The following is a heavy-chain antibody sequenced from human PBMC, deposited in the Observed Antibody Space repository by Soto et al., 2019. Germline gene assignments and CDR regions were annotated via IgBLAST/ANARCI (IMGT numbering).Heavy chain of an antibody. J-gene: IGHJ4*02. V-gene: IGHV1-3*01. D-gene: IGHD3-22*01. CDR2: INPGNGNT. CDR1: GYTFTSYG. CDR3: ARGGYFDSSNYLVY. Sequence: SVKVSCKASGYTFTSYGINWVRQAPGRGLEWVGWINPGNGNTKYSQQFQGRVIIDRDTSASTAYMELSSLRSEDTAVYYCARGGYFDSSNYLVYWGLGTVVTVSS.